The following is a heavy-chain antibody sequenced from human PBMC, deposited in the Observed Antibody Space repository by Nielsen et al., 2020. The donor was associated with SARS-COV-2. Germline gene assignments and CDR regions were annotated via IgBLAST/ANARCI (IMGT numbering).Heavy chain of an antibody. Sequence: GESLKIFCAASGFTFSSYWMSWVRQAPGKGLEWVANIKQDGSEKYYVDSVKGRFTISRDNAKNSLYLQMNSLRAEDTAVYYCARGRYYDFWSGYLRPYYYYYYMDVWGKGTTVTVSS. J-gene: IGHJ6*03. D-gene: IGHD3-3*01. CDR3: ARGRYYDFWSGYLRPYYYYYYMDV. CDR2: IKQDGSEK. CDR1: GFTFSSYW. V-gene: IGHV3-7*03.